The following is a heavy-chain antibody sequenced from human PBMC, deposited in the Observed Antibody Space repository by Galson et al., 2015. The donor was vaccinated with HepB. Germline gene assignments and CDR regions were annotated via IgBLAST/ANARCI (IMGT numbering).Heavy chain of an antibody. J-gene: IGHJ6*02. CDR1: GFTFSSYA. D-gene: IGHD6-6*01. CDR2: ISYDGSNK. V-gene: IGHV3-30*04. CDR3: ARVAGPYSSSNNYYGMDV. Sequence: SLRLSCAASGFTFSSYAMHWVRQAPGKGLEWVAVISYDGSNKYYADSVKGRFTISRDNSKNTLYLQMNSLRAEDTAVYYCARVAGPYSSSNNYYGMDVWGQGTTVTVSS.